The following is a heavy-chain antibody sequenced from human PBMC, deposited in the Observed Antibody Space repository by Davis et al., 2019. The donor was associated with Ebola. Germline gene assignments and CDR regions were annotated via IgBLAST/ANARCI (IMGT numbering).Heavy chain of an antibody. J-gene: IGHJ4*02. Sequence: PGRSLRLSCAASGFTFSSYSMNWVRQAPGKGLEWVSSISSSSSYIYYADSVKGRFTISRDNAKNSLYLQMNSLRAEDTAVYYCARDGMATIPPCDYWGQGTLVIVSS. D-gene: IGHD5-24*01. CDR2: ISSSSSYI. CDR1: GFTFSSYS. V-gene: IGHV3-21*01. CDR3: ARDGMATIPPCDY.